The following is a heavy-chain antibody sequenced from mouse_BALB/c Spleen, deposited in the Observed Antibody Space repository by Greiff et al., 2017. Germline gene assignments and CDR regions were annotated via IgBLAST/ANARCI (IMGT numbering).Heavy chain of an antibody. J-gene: IGHJ3*01. CDR2: INPYNGDT. CDR1: GYSFTVYF. CDR3: GRGEAGAY. V-gene: IGHV1-37*01. Sequence: EVHLVESGPELVKPGASVKISCKASGYSFTVYFMNWVKQSHGKSLEWIGRINPYNGDTFYNQKFKGKATLTVDKSSSTAHMELLSLTSEDSAVYYCGRGEAGAYWGQGTLVTVSA.